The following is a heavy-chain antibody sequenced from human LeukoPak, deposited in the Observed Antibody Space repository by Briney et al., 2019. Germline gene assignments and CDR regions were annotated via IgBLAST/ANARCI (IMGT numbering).Heavy chain of an antibody. V-gene: IGHV4-38-2*02. CDR1: GYSIRNGYF. J-gene: IGHJ4*02. CDR3: ARHVGVAAAGTGVDY. D-gene: IGHD6-13*01. Sequence: PSETLSLTCTVSGYSIRNGYFWGWVRPSPGKGLEWIGNIHQSGSTSYNPSLQSRVTISVDTSKNQFSLKLSSVTAADTAVYYCARHVGVAAAGTGVDYWGQGTLVTVSS. CDR2: IHQSGST.